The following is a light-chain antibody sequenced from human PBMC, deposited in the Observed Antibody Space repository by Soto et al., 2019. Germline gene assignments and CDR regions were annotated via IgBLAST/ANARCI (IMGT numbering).Light chain of an antibody. CDR2: SAS. V-gene: IGKV1-39*01. J-gene: IGKJ4*01. CDR3: QQNYGTPLT. CDR1: QSIRTY. Sequence: DIQMTQSPSSLSASVGDRVTITCRASQSIRTYLSWYQQKPGKAPNLLIYSASSLQSGVPSRFSGSGSGTDFTLTISSLQPEDFAAYYCQQNYGTPLTFDGGTKVEIK.